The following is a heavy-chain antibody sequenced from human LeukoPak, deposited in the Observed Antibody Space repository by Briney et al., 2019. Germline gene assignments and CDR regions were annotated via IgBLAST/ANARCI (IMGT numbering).Heavy chain of an antibody. CDR2: IYYSGST. D-gene: IGHD3-22*01. CDR3: ASGVVVITTRPFDY. Sequence: PSETLSLTYTVSGGSISSSSYYWGWIRQPPGKGLEWIGNIYYSGSTYYNPSLKSRVTISVDTSKNQFSLKLSSVTAADTAVYYCASGVVVITTRPFDYWGQGTLVTVSS. V-gene: IGHV4-39*01. J-gene: IGHJ4*02. CDR1: GGSISSSSYY.